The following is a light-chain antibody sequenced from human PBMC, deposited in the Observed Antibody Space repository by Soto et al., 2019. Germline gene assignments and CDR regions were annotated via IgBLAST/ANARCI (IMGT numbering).Light chain of an antibody. J-gene: IGKJ3*01. Sequence: EIVVTQSPVTLSLSPGERATLSCRTSQSFSSYLAWYQQKPGQAPRLLIYDASNRATDIPARFSGSGSGTDFTLTISSLEPEDSAVYYCQQRSSSPPKCTFGPGTKVDIK. V-gene: IGKV3-11*01. CDR2: DAS. CDR3: QQRSSSPPKCT. CDR1: QSFSSY.